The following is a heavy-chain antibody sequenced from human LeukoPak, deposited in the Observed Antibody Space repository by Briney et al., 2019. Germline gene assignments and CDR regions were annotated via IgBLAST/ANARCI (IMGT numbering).Heavy chain of an antibody. V-gene: IGHV3-23*01. J-gene: IGHJ5*02. D-gene: IGHD2-21*02. Sequence: GGSLRLSCAASGFTFSSYAMSWVRQAPGKGLEWVSAISGSGGSTYYADSVKGRFTISRDNAKNSVYLQMNSLRVEDTALYYCARGRCGGDCYSIDHWGQGTLVTVSS. CDR3: ARGRCGGDCYSIDH. CDR2: ISGSGGST. CDR1: GFTFSSYA.